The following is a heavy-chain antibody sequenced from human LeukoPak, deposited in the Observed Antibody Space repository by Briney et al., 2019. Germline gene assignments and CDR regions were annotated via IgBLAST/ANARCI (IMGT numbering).Heavy chain of an antibody. J-gene: IGHJ3*02. CDR1: GYTLTELS. CDR3: ARTYSSSWYHAFDI. D-gene: IGHD6-13*01. CDR2: FDPEDGET. Sequence: VASVKVSCKVSGYTLTELSMHWVRQAPGKGLEWMGGFDPEDGETIYAQKFQGRVTMTEDTSTDTAYMELSSLRSDDTAVYYCARTYSSSWYHAFDIWGQGTMVTVSS. V-gene: IGHV1-24*01.